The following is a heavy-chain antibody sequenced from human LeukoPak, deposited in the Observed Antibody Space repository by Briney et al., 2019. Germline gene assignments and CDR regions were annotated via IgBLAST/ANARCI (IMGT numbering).Heavy chain of an antibody. CDR3: ARGYTSGWSNWFDP. Sequence: SSETLSLXCSVSGGSVSGYYWSWIRQPPGKGLEWIGYIYYSGSISYNPSLKNRVTISVDTSKNQFSLKLSSVTAADTAVYYCARGYTSGWSNWFDPWGQGTLVTVSS. V-gene: IGHV4-59*02. CDR1: GGSVSGYY. J-gene: IGHJ5*02. D-gene: IGHD6-13*01. CDR2: IYYSGSI.